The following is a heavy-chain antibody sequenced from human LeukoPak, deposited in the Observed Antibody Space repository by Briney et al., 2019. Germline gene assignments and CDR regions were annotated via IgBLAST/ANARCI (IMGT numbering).Heavy chain of an antibody. J-gene: IGHJ4*02. V-gene: IGHV4-61*01. CDR1: RGSVSSDSYY. Sequence: SETLSLTCSVSRGSVSSDSYYWSWIRQPPGKGLEWIGYIYYSGSTNYNPSLKGRVTMSVDTSKNQFSLKLNSVTAADTAVYYCAREGDLTYFDYWGQGTLVTVSS. CDR2: IYYSGST. CDR3: AREGDLTYFDY. D-gene: IGHD2-21*02.